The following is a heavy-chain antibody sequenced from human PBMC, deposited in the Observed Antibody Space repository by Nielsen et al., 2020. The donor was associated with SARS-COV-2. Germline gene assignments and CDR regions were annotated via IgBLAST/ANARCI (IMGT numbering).Heavy chain of an antibody. D-gene: IGHD3-10*02. CDR2: ISWNSGSI. CDR1: GFTFDDYA. CDR3: ATLFGETNYYYYGMDV. Sequence: GGSLRLSCAASGFTFDDYAMHWVRQAPGKGLEWVSGISWNSGSIGYADSVKGRFTISRDNAKNSLYLQMNSLRAEDTALYYCATLFGETNYYYYGMDVWGQGTTVTVSS. V-gene: IGHV3-9*01. J-gene: IGHJ6*02.